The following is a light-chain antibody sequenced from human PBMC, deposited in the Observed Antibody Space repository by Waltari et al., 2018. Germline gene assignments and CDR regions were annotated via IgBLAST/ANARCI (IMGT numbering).Light chain of an antibody. CDR3: QSYDTRLGVWV. CDR1: RSNIGAGYD. V-gene: IGLV1-40*01. CDR2: GHT. Sequence: QSVLTQPPSVSGAPGQRVTISCTGTRSNIGAGYDVHWYHHLPGTAPKLLTFGHTKRPSGVPDQFPGSTTRTSAALVMTGLQAEDEANYHCQSYDTRLGVWVFGGVTKLTVL. J-gene: IGLJ3*02.